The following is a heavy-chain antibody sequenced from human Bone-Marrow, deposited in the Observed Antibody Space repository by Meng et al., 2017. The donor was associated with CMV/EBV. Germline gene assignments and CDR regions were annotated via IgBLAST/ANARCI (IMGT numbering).Heavy chain of an antibody. CDR2: ISYDGSNK. Sequence: GESLKISCAASGFTFSSYAMHWVRPAPGKGLEWVAVISYDGSNKYYADSVKGRFTISRDNSKNTLYLQMNSLRAEDTSVYYCARGELELRGAFDTWGQGTLVTVSS. CDR1: GFTFSSYA. D-gene: IGHD1-7*01. CDR3: ARGELELRGAFDT. J-gene: IGHJ4*02. V-gene: IGHV3-30*04.